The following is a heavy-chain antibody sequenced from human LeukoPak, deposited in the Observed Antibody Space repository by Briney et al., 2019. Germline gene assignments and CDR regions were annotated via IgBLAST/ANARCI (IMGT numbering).Heavy chain of an antibody. V-gene: IGHV1-18*01. Sequence: ASVKVSCKASGGTFSSYAISWVRQAPGQGLEWMGWISAYNGNANYAQKLQGRVTMTTDTSTSTAYMELRNLRSDDTAVYYCARHSSGWSQVPYYWGQGTLVTVSS. D-gene: IGHD6-19*01. J-gene: IGHJ4*02. CDR3: ARHSSGWSQVPYY. CDR1: GGTFSSYA. CDR2: ISAYNGNA.